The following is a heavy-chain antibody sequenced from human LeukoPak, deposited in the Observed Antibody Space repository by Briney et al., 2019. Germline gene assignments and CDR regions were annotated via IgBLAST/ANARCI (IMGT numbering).Heavy chain of an antibody. CDR1: GYTFTGYY. V-gene: IGHV1-2*02. CDR3: ARVTAAARYNWFDP. CDR2: INPNSGGT. D-gene: IGHD6-13*01. J-gene: IGHJ5*02. Sequence: ASVKVSCKASGYTFTGYYMHWVRQAPGQGLEWMGWINPNSGGTNYAQKFQGRVTMTRDTSISTAYMELSRLRSDDTAVYYCARVTAAARYNWFDPWGQGTLVTVSS.